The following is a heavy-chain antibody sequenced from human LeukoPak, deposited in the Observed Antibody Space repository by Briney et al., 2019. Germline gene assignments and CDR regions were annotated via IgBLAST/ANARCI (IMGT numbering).Heavy chain of an antibody. CDR2: IYYSGST. V-gene: IGHV4-59*01. J-gene: IGHJ3*02. CDR1: GDSISSYY. Sequence: PSETLSLTCTVSGDSISSYYWTWIRQPPGKGLEWIGYIYYSGSTNYNPSLKSRVSISVDTSKNQFSLKLSSVTAADTAVYYCARGTTMVRGVTSRAFDIWGQGTMVTVSS. D-gene: IGHD3-10*01. CDR3: ARGTTMVRGVTSRAFDI.